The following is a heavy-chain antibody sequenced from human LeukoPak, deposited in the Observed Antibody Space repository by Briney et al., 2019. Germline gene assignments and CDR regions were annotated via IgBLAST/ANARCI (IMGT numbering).Heavy chain of an antibody. CDR1: GGSISSYY. Sequence: SETLSLTCTVSGGSISSYYWSWIRQPAGKGLEWIGRIYTSGSTNYNPSLKSRVTMSVDTSKNQFSLKLSSVTAADTALYYCARDGGDKRWLQSYYFDYWGQGTLVTVSS. CDR2: IYTSGST. V-gene: IGHV4-4*07. J-gene: IGHJ4*02. CDR3: ARDGGDKRWLQSYYFDY. D-gene: IGHD5-24*01.